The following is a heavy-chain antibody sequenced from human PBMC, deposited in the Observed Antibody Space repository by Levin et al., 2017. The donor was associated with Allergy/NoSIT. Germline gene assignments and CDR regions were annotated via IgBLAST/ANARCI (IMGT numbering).Heavy chain of an antibody. V-gene: IGHV4-61*01. CDR2: IYYSGST. CDR3: ARDGLDILTGYLS. D-gene: IGHD3-9*01. Sequence: SETLSLTCTVSGGSVSSGSYYWSWIRQPPGTGLEWIGYIYYSGSTNYNPSLKSRVTISVDTSKNQFSLKLSSVTAADTAVYYCARDGLDILTGYLSWGQGTLVTVSS. J-gene: IGHJ5*02. CDR1: GGSVSSGSYY.